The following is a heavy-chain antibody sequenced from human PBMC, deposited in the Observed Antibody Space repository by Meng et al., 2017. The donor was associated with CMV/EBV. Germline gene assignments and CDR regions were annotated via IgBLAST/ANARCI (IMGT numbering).Heavy chain of an antibody. CDR3: ARVGVVVTPHIRSRIPNWFDP. CDR2: INHSGST. V-gene: IGHV4-34*01. CDR1: GGSFSGYY. J-gene: IGHJ5*02. Sequence: SETLSLTCAVYGGSFSGYYWSWIRQPPGKGLEWIGEINHSGSTNYNPSLKSRVTISVDTSKNQFSLKLSSVTAADTAVYYCARVGVVVTPHIRSRIPNWFDPWGQGTLVTVSS. D-gene: IGHD4-23*01.